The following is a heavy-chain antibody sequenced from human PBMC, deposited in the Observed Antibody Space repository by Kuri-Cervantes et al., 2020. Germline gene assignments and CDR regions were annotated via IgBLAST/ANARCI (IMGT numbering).Heavy chain of an antibody. V-gene: IGHV1-3*01. CDR3: ARDRYYYTTPDYYGMDV. J-gene: IGHJ6*02. D-gene: IGHD3-10*01. CDR2: INAGNGNT. CDR1: GYTFTSYA. Sequence: GESLKISCAASGYTFTSYAMHWVRQAPGQRPEWMGWINAGNGNTKYSQKFQGRVTITRDTSASTAYMELSSLRSEDTAVYYCARDRYYYTTPDYYGMDVWGQGTTVTVSS.